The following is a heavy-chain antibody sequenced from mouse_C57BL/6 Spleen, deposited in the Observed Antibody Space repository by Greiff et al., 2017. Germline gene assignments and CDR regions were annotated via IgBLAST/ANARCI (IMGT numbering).Heavy chain of an antibody. J-gene: IGHJ3*01. CDR3: ARGGLRLQAY. CDR1: GYTFTSSW. D-gene: IGHD3-2*02. CDR2: IDPSASYT. Sequence: QVQLQQPGAELVMPGASVKLSCKASGYTFTSSWMHWVKQRPGQGLEWIGEIDPSASYTNYNQKFKGKSTLTVDKSSSTAYMQLSSLTSEDSAVYYCARGGLRLQAYGGQGTLVTVSA. V-gene: IGHV1-69*01.